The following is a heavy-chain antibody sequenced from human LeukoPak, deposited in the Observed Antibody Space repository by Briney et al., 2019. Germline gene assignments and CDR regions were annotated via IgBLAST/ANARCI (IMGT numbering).Heavy chain of an antibody. J-gene: IGHJ6*02. D-gene: IGHD5/OR15-5a*01. CDR1: GGSISGYY. CDR3: ARGDSTNQDGDYYGLDV. Sequence: SETLSLTCTVSGGSISGYYWSWIRQSAGKGLEWIGRIYSSGCTNYNPSLKSRATMSVDTSKNHFSLNLSSVTAADTAVYYCARGDSTNQDGDYYGLDVWGQGTTVTVSS. V-gene: IGHV4-4*07. CDR2: IYSSGCT.